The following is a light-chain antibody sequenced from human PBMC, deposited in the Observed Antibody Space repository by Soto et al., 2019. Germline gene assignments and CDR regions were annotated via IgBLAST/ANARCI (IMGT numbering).Light chain of an antibody. CDR3: QKYNSSPLT. V-gene: IGKV1-27*01. CDR2: SAS. Sequence: DIQMTQSPSSLSASVGDRVTITCRASQDIRDYLAWYQQRPGKVPYLLIYSASILRSGVPSRFSGRGSGTDFTLTISSLQPEDVATYYCQKYNSSPLTCGGGTKVEI. CDR1: QDIRDY. J-gene: IGKJ4*02.